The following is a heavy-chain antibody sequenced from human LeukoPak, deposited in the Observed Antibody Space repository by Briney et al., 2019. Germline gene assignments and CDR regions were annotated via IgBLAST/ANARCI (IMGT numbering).Heavy chain of an antibody. CDR2: INAGNGNT. D-gene: IGHD2-2*01. Sequence: ASVTVSFTASGYTFTIYAMHWVRQAPGQRLEWMGWINAGNGNTKYSQEFQGRVTITRDTSASTAYMELSSLRSEDMAVYYCARGYCSSISCYDGAFDYWGQGTLVTVSS. CDR1: GYTFTIYA. CDR3: ARGYCSSISCYDGAFDY. V-gene: IGHV1-3*03. J-gene: IGHJ4*02.